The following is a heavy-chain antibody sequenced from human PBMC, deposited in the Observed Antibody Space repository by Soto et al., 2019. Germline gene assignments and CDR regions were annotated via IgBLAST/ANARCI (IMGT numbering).Heavy chain of an antibody. CDR3: ARGSGYYYWDDY. J-gene: IGHJ4*02. Sequence: ASVKVSCKSSGGTFSTCPINWVRQAPGQRLEWMGWINAGNGNTKYSQKFQGRVTITRDTSASTAYMELSSLRSEDTAVYYCARGSGYYYWDDYWGQGTLVTVSS. D-gene: IGHD3-22*01. CDR2: INAGNGNT. CDR1: GGTFSTCP. V-gene: IGHV1-3*01.